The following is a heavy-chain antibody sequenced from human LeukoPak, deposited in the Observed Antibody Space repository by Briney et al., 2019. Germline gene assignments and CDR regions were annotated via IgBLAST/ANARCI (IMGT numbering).Heavy chain of an antibody. CDR3: LRRRSPYSSGWHFDY. CDR2: TYQRSKWYN. CDR1: GDSVSINSAA. V-gene: IGHV6-1*01. D-gene: IGHD6-19*01. Sequence: SQTLSLTCAISGDSVSINSAAWNWIRQSPSRGLEWLGRTYQRSKWYNDYAVSVKSRITINPDISKNQFSLQLNSVTPEDTAVYDCLRRRSPYSSGWHFDYWGQGTRVTVSS. J-gene: IGHJ4*02.